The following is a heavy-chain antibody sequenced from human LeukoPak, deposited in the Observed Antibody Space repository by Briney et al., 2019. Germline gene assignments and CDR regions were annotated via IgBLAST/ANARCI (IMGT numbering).Heavy chain of an antibody. V-gene: IGHV3-7*01. CDR2: IKQDGSEK. CDR3: ARDRGEYDFWSGYYYYYYGMDV. D-gene: IGHD3-3*01. J-gene: IGHJ6*02. Sequence: GGSLRLSCAASGFTFNSYWMHWVRQAPGKGLDWVANIKQDGSEKYYVDSVKGRFTISRDNAKNSLYLQMNSLRAEDTAVYYCARDRGEYDFWSGYYYYYYGMDVWGQGTTVAVSS. CDR1: GFTFNSYW.